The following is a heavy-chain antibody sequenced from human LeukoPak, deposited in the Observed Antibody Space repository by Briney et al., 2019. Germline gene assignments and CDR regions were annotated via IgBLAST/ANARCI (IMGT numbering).Heavy chain of an antibody. Sequence: GGSLRLSCAASGFTFSSYSMNWVRQAPGKGLEWVSYISSSSSTIYYADSVKGRFTISRDNSKNTLYLQMNSLRAEDTAVYYCAKDYDFWSGYYLGSYYYGMDVWGQGTTVTVSS. J-gene: IGHJ6*02. CDR1: GFTFSSYS. CDR3: AKDYDFWSGYYLGSYYYGMDV. V-gene: IGHV3-48*01. D-gene: IGHD3-3*01. CDR2: ISSSSSTI.